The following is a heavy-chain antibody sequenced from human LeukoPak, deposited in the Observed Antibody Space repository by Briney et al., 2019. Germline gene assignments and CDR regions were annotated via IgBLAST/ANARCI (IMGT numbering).Heavy chain of an antibody. V-gene: IGHV3-48*02. Sequence: GGSLRLSCAASGFIFNSYAMNWIRQAPGKGLEWVSYISRTNSIYYSDSVVGRFTISRDNAKNSLYLQMNSLRDEDTAVYYCARDHDWGFDYWGEGSLVADSS. CDR1: GFIFNSYA. D-gene: IGHD2-21*01. CDR3: ARDHDWGFDY. CDR2: ISRTNSI. J-gene: IGHJ4*02.